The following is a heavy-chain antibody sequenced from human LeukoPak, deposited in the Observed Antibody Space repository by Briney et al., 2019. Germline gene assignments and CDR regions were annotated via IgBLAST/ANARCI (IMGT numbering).Heavy chain of an antibody. D-gene: IGHD2-15*01. CDR3: ARNPAHCSGGSCYWGFDY. CDR2: IIPIFGTA. CDR1: GGTFTSYA. Sequence: SVKVSCKASGGTFTSYAISWVRQAPGQGLEWMGGIIPIFGTANYAQKFQGRVTITADESTSTAYMELSSLRSEDTAVYYCARNPAHCSGGSCYWGFDYWGQGTLVTVSS. J-gene: IGHJ4*02. V-gene: IGHV1-69*13.